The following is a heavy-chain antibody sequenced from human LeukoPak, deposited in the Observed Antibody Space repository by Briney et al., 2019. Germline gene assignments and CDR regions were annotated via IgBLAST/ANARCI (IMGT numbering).Heavy chain of an antibody. D-gene: IGHD3-10*01. J-gene: IGHJ4*02. CDR1: GFIFSDYY. CDR3: ARHYGSGSYYTPFDY. CDR2: ITTNGAST. V-gene: IGHV3-11*04. Sequence: GGSLRLSCAASGFIFSDYYMTWIRQAPGKGLEWISYITTNGASTYYATSVKGRFTISRDNAKNSLYLQMNSLRAEDTAVYYCARHYGSGSYYTPFDYWGQGTLVTVSS.